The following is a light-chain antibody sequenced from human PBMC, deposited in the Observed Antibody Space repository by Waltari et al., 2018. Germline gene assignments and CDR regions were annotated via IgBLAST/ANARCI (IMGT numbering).Light chain of an antibody. Sequence: KAPKLIFDDVTQRPSGVPDRFSGSKSGNTASLTISGLQTDDEADYYCCSYSGTYSVFGGGTKLTVL. CDR3: CSYSGTYSV. J-gene: IGLJ3*02. CDR2: DVT. V-gene: IGLV2-11*01.